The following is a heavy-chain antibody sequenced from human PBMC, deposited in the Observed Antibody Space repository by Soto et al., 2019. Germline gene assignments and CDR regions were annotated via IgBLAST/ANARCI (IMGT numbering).Heavy chain of an antibody. Sequence: GGSLRLSCAASGFTFSSYAMSWVRQAPGKGLEWVSAISGSGGSTYYADSVKGRFTISRDNSKNTLYLQMNSLRAEDTAVYYCAKGGDILTDYYYGTDVWGQGTTVTVSS. CDR2: ISGSGGST. D-gene: IGHD3-9*01. CDR1: GFTFSSYA. J-gene: IGHJ6*02. CDR3: AKGGDILTDYYYGTDV. V-gene: IGHV3-23*01.